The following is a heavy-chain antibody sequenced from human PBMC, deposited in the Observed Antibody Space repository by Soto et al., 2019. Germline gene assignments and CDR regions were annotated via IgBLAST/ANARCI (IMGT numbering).Heavy chain of an antibody. Sequence: TLXLTCTVSGGSISSCVYYWNWIRQHPGKGLEWIGYIYYIGSTYYNPSLKSRVTISLDTSKNQFSLKLSSVTAADTAVYYCARSVFPWGQGTLVTVSS. CDR1: GGSISSCVYY. CDR3: ARSVFP. V-gene: IGHV4-31*03. J-gene: IGHJ5*02. CDR2: IYYIGST.